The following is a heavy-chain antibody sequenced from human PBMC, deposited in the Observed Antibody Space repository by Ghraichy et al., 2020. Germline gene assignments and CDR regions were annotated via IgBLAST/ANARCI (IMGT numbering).Heavy chain of an antibody. CDR2: INPNSGGT. J-gene: IGHJ5*02. CDR3: ARDGVPILRFLEWLLSNWFDP. Sequence: ASVKVSCKASGYTFTGYYMHWVRQAPGQGLEWMGWINPNSGGTNYAQKFQGRVTMTRDTSISTAYMELSRLRSDDTAVYYCARDGVPILRFLEWLLSNWFDPWGQGTLVTVSS. V-gene: IGHV1-2*02. D-gene: IGHD3-3*01. CDR1: GYTFTGYY.